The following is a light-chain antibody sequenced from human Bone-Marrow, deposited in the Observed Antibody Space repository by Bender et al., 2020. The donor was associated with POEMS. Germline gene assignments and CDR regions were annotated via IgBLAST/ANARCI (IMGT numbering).Light chain of an antibody. V-gene: IGLV2-14*02. Sequence: QSVLTQPPSVSGSPGQSITISCTGSSSDVGGYNLVSWYQHHPGKAPKLMIYEGSRRPSGVSNRFSGSKSGNTASLTISGLQSEDEGDYYCGTWDDSLNSWVFGGGTKLTVL. CDR2: EGS. J-gene: IGLJ3*02. CDR3: GTWDDSLNSWV. CDR1: SSDVGGYNL.